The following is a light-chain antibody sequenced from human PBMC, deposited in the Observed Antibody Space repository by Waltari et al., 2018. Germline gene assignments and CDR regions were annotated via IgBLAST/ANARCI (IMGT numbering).Light chain of an antibody. CDR1: QSVSSY. CDR2: DAS. CDR3: QHRFNWPLT. J-gene: IGKJ4*01. V-gene: IGKV3-11*01. Sequence: EVVLTQSPATLSLSPGERATLSCRASQSVSSYLAWYQQKPGQAPRLLISDASNRATCIPARFGGSGSGTDFTLTISSLEPEDSAVYYCQHRFNWPLTFGGGTKVEIK.